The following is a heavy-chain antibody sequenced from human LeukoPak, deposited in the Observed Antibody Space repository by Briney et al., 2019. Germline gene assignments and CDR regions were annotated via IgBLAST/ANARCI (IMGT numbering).Heavy chain of an antibody. CDR3: ARLPTVNDAFDI. V-gene: IGHV1-2*02. CDR2: INPNSGGT. J-gene: IGHJ3*02. CDR1: GYTFTGYY. D-gene: IGHD4-11*01. Sequence: GASVKVSCKASGYTFTGYYMHWVRQAPGQGLEWMGWINPNSGGTNYAQKFQGRVTMTRGTSISTAYMELSRLRSDDTAVYYCARLPTVNDAFDIWGQGTMVTVSS.